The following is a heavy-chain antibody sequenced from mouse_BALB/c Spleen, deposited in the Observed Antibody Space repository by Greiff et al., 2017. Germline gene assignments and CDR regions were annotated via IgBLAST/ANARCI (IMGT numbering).Heavy chain of an antibody. J-gene: IGHJ2*01. V-gene: IGHV5-9-3*01. CDR3: ARQRTTVVAEDY. D-gene: IGHD1-1*01. CDR2: ISSGGSYT. CDR1: GFTFSSYA. Sequence: EVKLMESGGGLVKPGGSLKLSCAASGFTFSSYAMSWVRQTPEKRLEWVATISSGGSYTYYPDSVKGRFTISRDNAKNTLYLQMSSLRSEDTAMYYCARQRTTVVAEDYWGQGTTLTVSS.